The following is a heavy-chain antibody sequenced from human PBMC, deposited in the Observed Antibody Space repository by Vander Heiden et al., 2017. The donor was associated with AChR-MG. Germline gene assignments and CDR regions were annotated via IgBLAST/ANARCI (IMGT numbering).Heavy chain of an antibody. D-gene: IGHD1-26*01. CDR3: ARETTQIVGATGGDY. CDR1: GSAFPVYY. CDR2: INPSGGST. Sequence: QVQLVQSGDEVKKPGGSVTVSYKASGSAFPVYYMHWVRQGPGQGLEWRGIINPSGGSTSDAQKFQGRVTMTRDTSTSTVYMELSSLRSEDTAVYYCARETTQIVGATGGDYWGQGTLVTVSS. V-gene: IGHV1-46*01. J-gene: IGHJ4*02.